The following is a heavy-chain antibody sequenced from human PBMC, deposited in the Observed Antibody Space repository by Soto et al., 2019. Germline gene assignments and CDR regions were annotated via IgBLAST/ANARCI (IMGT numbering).Heavy chain of an antibody. CDR1: GFSLDTWGVG. Sequence: QITLKESGPTLMRPTQTLTLTCTVTGFSLDTWGVGVGWIRQPPGKAPEWLALIYWDDDKRYSPSLKNRLTITKDTSKNQVVLTVTNMDSVDTVTYYCARALGSWGSYYFDHWGQGTLVTVSS. D-gene: IGHD3-16*01. CDR3: ARALGSWGSYYFDH. CDR2: IYWDDDK. J-gene: IGHJ4*02. V-gene: IGHV2-5*02.